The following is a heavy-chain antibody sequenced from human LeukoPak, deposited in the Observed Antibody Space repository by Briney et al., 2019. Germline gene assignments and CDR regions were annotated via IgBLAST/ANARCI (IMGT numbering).Heavy chain of an antibody. CDR3: AKDGIWFGELLSHFDY. CDR1: GFTFNTYA. V-gene: IGHV3-23*01. Sequence: PGGSLRLSCAASGFTFNTYAMSWVRQAPGKGLEWVSTISGSGGSTYYADSVKGRFTISRDNSKNTLYLQMNSLRAEDTAVYYCAKDGIWFGELLSHFDYWGQGTLVTVSS. D-gene: IGHD3-10*01. J-gene: IGHJ4*02. CDR2: ISGSGGST.